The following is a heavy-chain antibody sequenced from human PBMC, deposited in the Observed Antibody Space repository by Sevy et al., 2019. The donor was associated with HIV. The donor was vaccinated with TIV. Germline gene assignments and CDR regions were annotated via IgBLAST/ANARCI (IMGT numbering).Heavy chain of an antibody. CDR3: ARVNYDSSGYYPTDYGMDV. V-gene: IGHV4-59*01. CDR1: GGSISDYY. CDR2: IYYSGST. Sequence: SETLSLTCIVSGGSISDYYWSWIGQPPGKGPEWIGYIYYSGSTKYNPSLKSRVTISVDTSKNQFSLKLSSVTAADTAVYYCARVNYDSSGYYPTDYGMDVWGQWTTVTVSS. J-gene: IGHJ6*02. D-gene: IGHD3-22*01.